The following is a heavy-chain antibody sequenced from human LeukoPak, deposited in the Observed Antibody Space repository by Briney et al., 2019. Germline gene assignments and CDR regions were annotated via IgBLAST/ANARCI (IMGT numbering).Heavy chain of an antibody. D-gene: IGHD1-26*01. Sequence: SETLSLTCTVSGGSIRSSSYYWGWIRQSPGKGLEWIGEINHRGSTNHNPSLKSRVTLSVDTSKHQFSLKLTSVTAADAAVYYCASSVGSTDYWGQGNLVTVSS. CDR2: INHRGST. CDR1: GGSIRSSSYY. V-gene: IGHV4-39*07. CDR3: ASSVGSTDY. J-gene: IGHJ4*02.